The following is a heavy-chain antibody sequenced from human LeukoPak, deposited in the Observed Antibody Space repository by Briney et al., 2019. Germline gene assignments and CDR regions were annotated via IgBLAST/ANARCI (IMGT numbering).Heavy chain of an antibody. CDR2: MSPNSGNT. V-gene: IGHV1-8*01. CDR3: ARDRPYEYYYDSSGSNELYYFDY. CDR1: GYTFISYD. Sequence: ASVKVSCKASGYTFISYDINWVRQATGQGPEWTGWMSPNSGNTGYAQKLQGRVTMTTDTSTSTAYMELRSLRSDDTAVYYCARDRPYEYYYDSSGSNELYYFDYWGQGTLVTVSS. J-gene: IGHJ4*02. D-gene: IGHD3-22*01.